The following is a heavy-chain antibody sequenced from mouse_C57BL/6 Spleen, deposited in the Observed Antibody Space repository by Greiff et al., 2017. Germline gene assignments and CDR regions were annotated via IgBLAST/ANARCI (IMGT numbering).Heavy chain of an antibody. D-gene: IGHD2-5*01. CDR3: AREGYSNYLDY. J-gene: IGHJ2*01. V-gene: IGHV1-55*01. CDR1: GYTFTSYW. Sequence: VQLHQSGAELVKPGASVKMSCKASGYTFTSYWITWVKQRPGQGLAWIGDIYPGSGSTNYNEKFKSKATLTVDTSSSTAYLQLSSLTSEDAAVDYCAREGYSNYLDYWGQGTTLTVSS. CDR2: IYPGSGST.